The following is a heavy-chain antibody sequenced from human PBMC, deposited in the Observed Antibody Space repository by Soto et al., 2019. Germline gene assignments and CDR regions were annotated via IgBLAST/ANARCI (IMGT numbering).Heavy chain of an antibody. CDR3: ARGNYNYYDSSGYYYFDD. CDR2: ISSSSSYI. CDR1: GFTFSSYS. D-gene: IGHD3-22*01. J-gene: IGHJ4*02. Sequence: GGSLRLSCAASGFTFSSYSMNWVRQAPGKGLEWVSSISSSSSYIYYADSVKGRFTISRDNAKNSPYLQMNSLRAEDTAVYYCARGNYNYYDSSGYYYFDDWGKGTLVPVSS. V-gene: IGHV3-21*01.